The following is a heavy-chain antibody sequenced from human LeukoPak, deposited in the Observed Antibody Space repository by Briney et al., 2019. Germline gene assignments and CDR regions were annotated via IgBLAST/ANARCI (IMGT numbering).Heavy chain of an antibody. CDR1: GFTFDNYA. V-gene: IGHV3-23*01. D-gene: IGHD3-22*01. J-gene: IGHJ4*02. CDR2: ISGGGGST. Sequence: GGSLRLSCAASGFTFDNYAMTWVRQAPGKGLEWVSTISGGGGSTYYADSVKGRFTISRDNSKNTLYLQMNSLRAEDTAVYYCAKENGDYYDSSGYSDYWGQGTLVTVSS. CDR3: AKENGDYYDSSGYSDY.